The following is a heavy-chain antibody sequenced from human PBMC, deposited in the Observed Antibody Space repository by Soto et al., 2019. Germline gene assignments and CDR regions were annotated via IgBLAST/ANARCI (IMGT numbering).Heavy chain of an antibody. CDR3: AKDGGIAAAGPIDKWFDP. V-gene: IGHV3-23*01. D-gene: IGHD6-13*01. CDR1: GFTFSSYA. CDR2: ISGSGGST. Sequence: GGSLRLSCAASGFTFSSYAMSWVRQAPGKGLEWVSAISGSGGSTYYADSVKGRFTISRDNSKNTLYLQMNSLRAEDTAVYYCAKDGGIAAAGPIDKWFDPWGQGTLVTSPQ. J-gene: IGHJ5*02.